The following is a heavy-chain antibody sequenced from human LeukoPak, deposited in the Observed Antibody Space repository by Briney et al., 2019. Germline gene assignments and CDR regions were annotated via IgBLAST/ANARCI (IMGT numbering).Heavy chain of an antibody. D-gene: IGHD1-1*01. V-gene: IGHV7-4-1*02. Sequence: ASVKVSCKASGYTFTSYAMNWVRQAPGQGPEWMGWINTNTGNPTYVQGFTGRFVFSLDTSVSTAYLQISSLKAEDTAVYYCARDPEELATTPFDFWGQGTLATVSS. J-gene: IGHJ4*02. CDR1: GYTFTSYA. CDR3: ARDPEELATTPFDF. CDR2: INTNTGNP.